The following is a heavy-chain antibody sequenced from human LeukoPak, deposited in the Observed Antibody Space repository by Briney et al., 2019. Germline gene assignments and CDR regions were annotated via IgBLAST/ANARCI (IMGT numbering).Heavy chain of an antibody. CDR1: GFTFSSNV. J-gene: IGHJ4*02. Sequence: GGSLRLSCVASGFTFSSNVMIWVRQAPGKGLEWVSSIPASGDSTYYADSVKGRFTISRDNSKNSLYLQKNSLRVEDTAVYYCAKESSGGWYFDYWGQGTLVTVSS. CDR3: AKESSGGWYFDY. CDR2: IPASGDST. D-gene: IGHD6-19*01. V-gene: IGHV3-23*01.